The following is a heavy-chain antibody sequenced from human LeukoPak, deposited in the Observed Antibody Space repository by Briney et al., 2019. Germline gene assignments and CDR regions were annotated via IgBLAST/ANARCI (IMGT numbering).Heavy chain of an antibody. D-gene: IGHD3-3*01. J-gene: IGHJ6*03. CDR3: ARVVPFWSGLGDYYMDV. CDR1: GGSISSVDYY. CDR2: IYYSGST. V-gene: IGHV4-30-4*08. Sequence: PSQTLSLTCTVSGGSISSVDYYWSWIRQPPGKGLEWIGYIYYSGSTYYNPSLKSRVTISVDTSKNQFSLKLSSVTAADTAVYYCARVVPFWSGLGDYYMDVWGKGTTVTVSS.